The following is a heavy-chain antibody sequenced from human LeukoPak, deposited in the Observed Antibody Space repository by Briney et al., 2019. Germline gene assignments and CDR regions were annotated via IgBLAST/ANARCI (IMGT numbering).Heavy chain of an antibody. J-gene: IGHJ4*02. CDR1: GGSFSGYY. V-gene: IGHV4-34*01. D-gene: IGHD3-16*01. Sequence: SETLSLTCAAYGGSFSGYYLSWIRQPPGKGLEWIGEINHSGSTNYNPSLKRRVTISVDTSKNQFSLKLSSVTAADTAVYYCARGLRTGRGIMSWGQGTLVTVSS. CDR3: ARGLRTGRGIMS. CDR2: INHSGST.